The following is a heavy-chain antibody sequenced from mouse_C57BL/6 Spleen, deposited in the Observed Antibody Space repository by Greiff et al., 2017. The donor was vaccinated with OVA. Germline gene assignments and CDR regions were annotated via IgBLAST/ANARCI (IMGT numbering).Heavy chain of an antibody. Sequence: EVTLVESGGGLVQPGGSLSLSCAASGFTFTDYYMSWVRQPPGKALEWLGFIRNKANGYTTEYSASVKGRFTISRDKSQSLLYLQMNALRAEDSATYYCARYIEGSFAYWGQGTLVTVSA. V-gene: IGHV7-3*01. CDR2: IRNKANGYTT. CDR1: GFTFTDYY. J-gene: IGHJ3*01. CDR3: ARYIEGSFAY. D-gene: IGHD3-3*01.